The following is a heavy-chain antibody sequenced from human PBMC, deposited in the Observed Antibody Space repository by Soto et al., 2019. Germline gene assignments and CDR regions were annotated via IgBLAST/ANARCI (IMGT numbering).Heavy chain of an antibody. D-gene: IGHD6-13*01. J-gene: IGHJ4*02. CDR3: ARAGPIAASTYYFDY. V-gene: IGHV3-48*02. Sequence: GGSLRLSCAASGFTFSSYSMNWVRQAPGKGLEWVSYISSSSSTIYYADSVKGRFTISRDNAKNSLYLQMNSLRDEDTAVYYCARAGPIAASTYYFDYWGQGTLVTVSS. CDR1: GFTFSSYS. CDR2: ISSSSSTI.